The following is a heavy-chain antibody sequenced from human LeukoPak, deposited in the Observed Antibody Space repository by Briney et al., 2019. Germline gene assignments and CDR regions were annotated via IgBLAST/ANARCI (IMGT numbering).Heavy chain of an antibody. CDR1: GYTFTSYY. D-gene: IGHD5-24*01. V-gene: IGHV1-46*01. CDR3: ARPYGRRLGWLHPYYFDY. Sequence: ASVKVSCKASGYTFTSYYMHWVRQAPGQGLEWMGIINPSGGSTSYAQKFQGRVTMTRDTSTSTVYMELSSLRSEDTAVYYCARPYGRRLGWLHPYYFDYWGQGTLVTVSS. CDR2: INPSGGST. J-gene: IGHJ4*02.